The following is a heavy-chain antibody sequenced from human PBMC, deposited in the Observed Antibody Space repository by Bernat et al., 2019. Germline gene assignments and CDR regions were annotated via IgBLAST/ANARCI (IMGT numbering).Heavy chain of an antibody. CDR2: ISSSGSTI. D-gene: IGHD3-16*01. CDR3: ASEDRGTSY. J-gene: IGHJ4*02. CDR1: ALTFSTYN. V-gene: IGHV3-48*01. Sequence: EVQLVESGGGLVQPGGSLRLSCAAPALTFSTYNFNWFRRAPGKGLEWLSYISSSGSTIYYAASVKGRFTISRDNAKNSLYLQINSLRAEDTAVYYCASEDRGTSYWGQGTLVTVSS.